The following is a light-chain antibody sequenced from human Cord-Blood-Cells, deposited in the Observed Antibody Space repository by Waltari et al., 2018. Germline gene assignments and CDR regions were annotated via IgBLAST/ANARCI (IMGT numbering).Light chain of an antibody. CDR3: CSYAGSYTWV. V-gene: IGLV2-11*01. Sequence: QSALTPPRPVAGSPRQSVTISCTGTSSDVGGPNYVSWYQQHPGKAPKLMMYDVSKRPSGVPDRVSGSKSGNTASLTISGLQAEDEADYYCCSYAGSYTWVFGGVTKLTVL. J-gene: IGLJ3*02. CDR1: SSDVGGPNY. CDR2: DVS.